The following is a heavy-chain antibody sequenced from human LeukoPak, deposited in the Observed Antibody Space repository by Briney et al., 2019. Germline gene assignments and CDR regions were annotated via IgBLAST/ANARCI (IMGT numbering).Heavy chain of an antibody. V-gene: IGHV3-30*03. CDR2: ISYDGSNK. J-gene: IGHJ4*02. D-gene: IGHD3-22*01. Sequence: PGRSLRLSCAASGFTFSNSGMHWVRQAPGKGLEWVAVISYDGSNKYYANSVKGRFTISRDNSKNTLYLQMNSLRSEDTAVYYCARDPLGGYDSSGPVDYWGRGTLVTVSS. CDR3: ARDPLGGYDSSGPVDY. CDR1: GFTFSNSG.